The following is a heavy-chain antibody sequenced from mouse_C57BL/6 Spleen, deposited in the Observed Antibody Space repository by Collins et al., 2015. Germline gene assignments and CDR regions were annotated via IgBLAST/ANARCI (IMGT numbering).Heavy chain of an antibody. D-gene: IGHD2-4*01. J-gene: IGHJ1*03. V-gene: IGHV3-6*01. CDR1: GYSITSGYY. CDR2: ISYDGSN. Sequence: DVQLQESGPGPVKPSQSLSLTCSVTGYSITSGYYWNWIRQFPGNKLEWMGYISYDGSNNYNPSLKNRISITRDTSKNQFFLKLNSVTTEDTATYYCARINYDYHWYFDVWGTGTTVTVSS. CDR3: ARINYDYHWYFDV.